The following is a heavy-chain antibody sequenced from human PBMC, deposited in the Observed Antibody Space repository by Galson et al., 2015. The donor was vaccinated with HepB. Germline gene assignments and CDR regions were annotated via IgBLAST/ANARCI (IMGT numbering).Heavy chain of an antibody. J-gene: IGHJ3*02. Sequence: SLRLSCAASGFTFDDYGMSWVRQAPGKGLEWVSGINWNGGSTGYADSVKGRFTISRDNAKNSLYLQMNSLRAEDTALYYCARVYADYYDSSGYSNDAFDIWGQGTMVTVSS. CDR3: ARVYADYYDSSGYSNDAFDI. V-gene: IGHV3-20*04. CDR2: INWNGGST. CDR1: GFTFDDYG. D-gene: IGHD3-22*01.